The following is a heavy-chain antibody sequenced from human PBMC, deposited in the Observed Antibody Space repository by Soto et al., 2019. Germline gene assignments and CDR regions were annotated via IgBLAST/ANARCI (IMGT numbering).Heavy chain of an antibody. Sequence: GGSLRLSCAASGFTFSSYSMNWVRQAPGKGLEWVSSISSSSSYIYYADSVKGRFTISRDNAKNSLYLQMNSLRAEDTAVYYCARDTEAYYYGSGSYAFDIWGQGTMVTVSS. CDR3: ARDTEAYYYGSGSYAFDI. D-gene: IGHD3-10*01. V-gene: IGHV3-21*01. CDR1: GFTFSSYS. CDR2: ISSSSSYI. J-gene: IGHJ3*02.